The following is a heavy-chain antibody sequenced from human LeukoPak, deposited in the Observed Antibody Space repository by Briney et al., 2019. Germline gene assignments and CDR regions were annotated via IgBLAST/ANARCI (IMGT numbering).Heavy chain of an antibody. D-gene: IGHD5-12*01. CDR1: GGSFSGYY. CDR2: INHSGST. Sequence: SETLSLTCAVYGGSFSGYYWSWIRQPPGKGLEWIGEINHSGSTNYNPSLKSRVTISVDTSKNQFSLKLSSVTAADTAVYYCARGYRGSGYNWFDPWGQGTLVTVSS. V-gene: IGHV4-34*01. J-gene: IGHJ5*02. CDR3: ARGYRGSGYNWFDP.